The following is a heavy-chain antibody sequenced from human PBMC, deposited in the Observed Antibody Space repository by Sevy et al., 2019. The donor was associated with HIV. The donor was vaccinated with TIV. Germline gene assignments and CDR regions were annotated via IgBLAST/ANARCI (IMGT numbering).Heavy chain of an antibody. CDR1: GFTFSSYS. CDR2: ISSSSSTI. D-gene: IGHD4-4*01. J-gene: IGHJ6*02. CDR3: ARDLSVSNPWAYYYYGMDV. Sequence: GGSLRLSCAASGFTFSSYSMNWVRQAPGKGLEWVSYISSSSSTIYYADSAKGRFTISRDNAKNSLYLQMNSLRAEDTAVYYCARDLSVSNPWAYYYYGMDVWGQGTTVTVSS. V-gene: IGHV3-48*01.